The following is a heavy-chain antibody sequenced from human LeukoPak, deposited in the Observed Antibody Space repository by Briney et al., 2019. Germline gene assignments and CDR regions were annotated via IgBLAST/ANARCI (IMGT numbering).Heavy chain of an antibody. CDR2: VYYSGST. CDR3: AILGTGSS. Sequence: PSETLSLTCTVSGGSLSSNSNYWGWIRQPPGRGLEWIGSVYYSGSTYYNPSLKSRVTISVDPSKSQFSLKLNSVSAADTAVYLCAILGTGSSWGQGTLVTVSS. CDR1: GGSLSSNSNY. V-gene: IGHV4-39*01. D-gene: IGHD3-10*01. J-gene: IGHJ5*02.